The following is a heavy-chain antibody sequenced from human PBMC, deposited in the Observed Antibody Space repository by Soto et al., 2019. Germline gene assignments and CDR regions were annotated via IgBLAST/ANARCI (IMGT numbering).Heavy chain of an antibody. CDR1: GFTFSSYG. D-gene: IGHD6-19*01. J-gene: IGHJ4*02. CDR2: ISYDGSNK. Sequence: QVQLVESGGGVVQPGRSLRLSCAASGFTFSSYGIHWVRQAPGKGLEWVAVISYDGSNKYYADSVKGRFTISRDNSKNTLYLQMNSLRAEDTAVYYCAKGNLKVDQWLFVSVWGQGTLVTVSS. V-gene: IGHV3-30*18. CDR3: AKGNLKVDQWLFVSV.